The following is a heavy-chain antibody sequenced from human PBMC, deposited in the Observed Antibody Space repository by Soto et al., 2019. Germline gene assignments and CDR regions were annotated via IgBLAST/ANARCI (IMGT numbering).Heavy chain of an antibody. J-gene: IGHJ4*02. CDR3: AKDLIAATGTPSYYFDS. CDR2: VSGSGLYT. Sequence: EVQLLESGGGLVQPGGSLRLSCVASGFTFDTYAISWVRQAPGKGLEWVSTVSGSGLYTYYTDTVKGRFTISRDNPRNTLYLQMNSLRREDTAVYFFAKDLIAATGTPSYYFDSWRQGTLVTVSS. V-gene: IGHV3-23*01. CDR1: GFTFDTYA. D-gene: IGHD6-13*01.